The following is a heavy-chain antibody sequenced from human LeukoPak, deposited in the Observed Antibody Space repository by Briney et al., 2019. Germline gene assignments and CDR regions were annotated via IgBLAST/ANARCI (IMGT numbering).Heavy chain of an antibody. D-gene: IGHD3-10*01. CDR3: ARVTPPLYGSGPFDP. V-gene: IGHV4-59*01. J-gene: IGHJ5*02. Sequence: PSETLSLTCTVSGGSISSYYRSWIRQPPGKGLEWIGYIYYSGSTNYNPSLKSRVTISVDTSKNQFSLKLSSVTAADTAVYYCARVTPPLYGSGPFDPWGQGTLVTVSS. CDR1: GGSISSYY. CDR2: IYYSGST.